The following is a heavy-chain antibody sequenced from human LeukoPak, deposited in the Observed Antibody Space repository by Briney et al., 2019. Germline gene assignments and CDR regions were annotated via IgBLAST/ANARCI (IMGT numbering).Heavy chain of an antibody. Sequence: SVKVSCKASGGTFSSYAISWVRQAPGQGLEWMGRIIPIFGAANYAQKFQGRVTITTDESTSTAYMELSSLRSEDTAVYYCAREAAGLGGYYFDYWGQGTLVTVSS. V-gene: IGHV1-69*05. CDR3: AREAAGLGGYYFDY. CDR1: GGTFSSYA. J-gene: IGHJ4*02. D-gene: IGHD6-13*01. CDR2: IIPIFGAA.